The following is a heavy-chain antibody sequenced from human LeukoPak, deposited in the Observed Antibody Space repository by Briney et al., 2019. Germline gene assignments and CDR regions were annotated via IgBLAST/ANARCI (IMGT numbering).Heavy chain of an antibody. J-gene: IGHJ2*01. CDR1: GGSISSSSYY. CDR2: IYYSGST. CDR3: ASSIIAAAGPPGWCFDL. Sequence: SETLSLTCTVSGGSISSSSYYWGWIRQPPGKGLEWIGSIYYSGSTYYNPSLKCRVTISVDTSKNQFSLKLSSVTAADTAVYYCASSIIAAAGPPGWCFDLWGRGTLVTVSS. V-gene: IGHV4-39*07. D-gene: IGHD6-13*01.